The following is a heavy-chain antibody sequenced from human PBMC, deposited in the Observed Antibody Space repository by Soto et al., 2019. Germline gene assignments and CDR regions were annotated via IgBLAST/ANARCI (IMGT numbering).Heavy chain of an antibody. D-gene: IGHD6-19*01. CDR1: GFTFSSYG. V-gene: IGHV3-30*03. J-gene: IGHJ4*02. Sequence: ESGGGVVQPGRSLRLSCAASGFTFSSYGMHWVRQAPGKGLEWVAVISYDGSNKYYADSVKGRFTISRDNSKNTLYLQMNSLRAEDTAVYYCALIAVAGNFDYWGQGTLVTVSS. CDR2: ISYDGSNK. CDR3: ALIAVAGNFDY.